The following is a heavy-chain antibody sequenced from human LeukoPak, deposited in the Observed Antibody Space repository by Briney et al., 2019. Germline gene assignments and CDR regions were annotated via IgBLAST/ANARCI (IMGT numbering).Heavy chain of an antibody. Sequence: SETLSLTCTVSGGSISSGGYYWSWIRQHPGKGLEWIGYIYYSGSTYYNPSLKSRVTISVDTSKNQFSLKLSSVTAADTAVYYCAGTASGWFDPWGQGTLVNVSS. CDR3: AGTASGWFDP. J-gene: IGHJ5*02. D-gene: IGHD3-10*01. CDR1: GGSISSGGYY. CDR2: IYYSGST. V-gene: IGHV4-31*03.